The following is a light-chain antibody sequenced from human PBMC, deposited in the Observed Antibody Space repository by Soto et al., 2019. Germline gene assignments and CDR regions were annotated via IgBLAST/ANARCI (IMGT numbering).Light chain of an antibody. CDR3: CSYAGNSEL. J-gene: IGLJ1*01. CDR1: SGDVGSYNL. V-gene: IGLV2-23*02. CDR2: EVT. Sequence: QSALTQPASVSGSSGQSITIPCTGTSGDVGSYNLVSWYQQHPGKAPKLMIYEVTERPSGVSNRFSGSKSGNTASLTISGLQPEDEADYYCCSYAGNSELFGTGTKLTVL.